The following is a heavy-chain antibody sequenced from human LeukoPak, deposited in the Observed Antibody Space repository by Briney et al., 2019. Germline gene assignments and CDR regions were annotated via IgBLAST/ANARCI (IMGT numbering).Heavy chain of an antibody. CDR3: ATDSTYGY. Sequence: GGSLRLSCAASGFTFSSYGMHWVRQAPGKGLEWVVVIWYDGSDKYYADSVKGRFTISRDNSKNTLYLQMNSLRAEDTAVYYCATDSTYGYWGQGTLVTVSS. CDR1: GFTFSSYG. V-gene: IGHV3-33*01. J-gene: IGHJ4*02. D-gene: IGHD2-2*01. CDR2: IWYDGSDK.